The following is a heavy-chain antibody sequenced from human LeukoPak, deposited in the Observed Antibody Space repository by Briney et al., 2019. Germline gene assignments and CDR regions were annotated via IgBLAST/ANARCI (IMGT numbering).Heavy chain of an antibody. CDR2: ISGGGGST. D-gene: IGHD6-13*01. Sequence: PGGYLRLSCAASGFTFSSYAMSWVRQAPGKGLEWVSAISGGGGSTYYADSVKGRFTTSRDNSKNTLYLQMNSLRAEDTAVYCFAKDKSLYSSSLPYMDVWGKGTTVTVSS. V-gene: IGHV3-23*01. J-gene: IGHJ6*03. CDR3: AKDKSLYSSSLPYMDV. CDR1: GFTFSSYA.